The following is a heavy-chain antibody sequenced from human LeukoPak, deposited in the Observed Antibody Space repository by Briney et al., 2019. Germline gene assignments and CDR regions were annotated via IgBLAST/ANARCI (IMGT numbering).Heavy chain of an antibody. D-gene: IGHD2-15*01. V-gene: IGHV3-21*01. Sequence: GGSLRLSCAASGFTFDDYAVDWVRQAPGKGLEWVSSISSSSSYIYYADSVKGRFTISRDNAKNSLYLQMNSLRAEDTAVYYCARAMVVAAIDYWGQGTLVTVSS. CDR3: ARAMVVAAIDY. CDR2: ISSSSSYI. J-gene: IGHJ4*02. CDR1: GFTFDDYA.